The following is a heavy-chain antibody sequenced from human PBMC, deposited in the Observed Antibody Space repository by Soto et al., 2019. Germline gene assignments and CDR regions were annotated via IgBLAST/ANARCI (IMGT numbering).Heavy chain of an antibody. Sequence: SETLSLTCTVSGGSISSGGYYWSWIRQHPGKGLEWIGYIYYSGSTYYNPSLKSRVTISVDTSKNQFSLKLSSVTAADTAVYYCASAQFNDFWSGSLLIPGWLDPWGQGNLVTVSS. CDR3: ASAQFNDFWSGSLLIPGWLDP. J-gene: IGHJ5*02. V-gene: IGHV4-31*03. D-gene: IGHD3-3*01. CDR2: IYYSGST. CDR1: GGSISSGGYY.